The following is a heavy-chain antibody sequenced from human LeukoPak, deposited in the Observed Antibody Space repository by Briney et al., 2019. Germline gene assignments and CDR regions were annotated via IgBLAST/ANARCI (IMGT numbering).Heavy chain of an antibody. Sequence: GGSPRLSCAASGFTFSSYGMHWVRQAPGKGLEWVAVISYDGSNKYYADSVKGRFTISRDNSKNTLYLQMNSLRAEDTAVYYCAKDLLYYYGSGGVWGQGTTVTVSS. CDR2: ISYDGSNK. J-gene: IGHJ6*02. V-gene: IGHV3-30*18. CDR3: AKDLLYYYGSGGV. CDR1: GFTFSSYG. D-gene: IGHD3-10*01.